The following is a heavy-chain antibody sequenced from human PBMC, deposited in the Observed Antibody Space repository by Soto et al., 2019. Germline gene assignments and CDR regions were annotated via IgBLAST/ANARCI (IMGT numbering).Heavy chain of an antibody. CDR1: GYSFTSHY. D-gene: IGHD1-1*01. CDR3: ARGDHTNSPYQFYYYGMDV. J-gene: IGHJ6*02. Sequence: QVRLVQSGPEVKKPGASVKVSCVASGYSFTSHYFHWVRQAPGQGLEWMGLIDPLGRVTIYAPGLQGRITMTRDTSTGTVFLELSSLRSDDTAVYYCARGDHTNSPYQFYYYGMDVWGQGATVTVSS. CDR2: IDPLGRVT. V-gene: IGHV1-46*01.